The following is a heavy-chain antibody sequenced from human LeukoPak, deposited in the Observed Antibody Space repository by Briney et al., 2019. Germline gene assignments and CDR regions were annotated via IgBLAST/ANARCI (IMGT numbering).Heavy chain of an antibody. D-gene: IGHD3-16*02. Sequence: SETLSLTCTVSGGSISSSSYYWGWIRQPPGKGLEWIGSIYYSGSTYYNPSLKSRVTISVDTSKNQFSLKLSSVTAADTAVYYCARTTSGGVIVIDYWGQGTLVTVSS. CDR3: ARTTSGGVIVIDY. CDR1: GGSISSSSYY. J-gene: IGHJ4*02. V-gene: IGHV4-39*01. CDR2: IYYSGST.